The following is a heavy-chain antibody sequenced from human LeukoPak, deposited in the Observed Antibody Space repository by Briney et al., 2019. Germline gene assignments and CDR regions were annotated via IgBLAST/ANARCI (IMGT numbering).Heavy chain of an antibody. CDR1: GGSISSYY. CDR2: IYYSGST. D-gene: IGHD6-13*01. J-gene: IGHJ1*01. CDR3: ARSRAAGTLQH. V-gene: IGHV4-59*08. Sequence: PSETLSLTCTVSGGSISSYYWSWIRQPPGKGLEWIGYIYYSGSTNYNPPLKSRVTISVDTSKNQFSLKLSSVTAADTAVYYCARSRAAGTLQHWGQGTLVTVSS.